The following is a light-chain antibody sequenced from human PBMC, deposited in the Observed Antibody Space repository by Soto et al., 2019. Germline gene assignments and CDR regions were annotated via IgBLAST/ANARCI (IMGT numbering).Light chain of an antibody. J-gene: IGKJ2*01. V-gene: IGKV3-15*01. CDR2: GAS. CDR1: QIVDNK. CDR3: HEYNNWYT. Sequence: TVMTQSPATLAVSPGERATLSCRASQIVDNKLAWYQHKPCPAPRLLIYGASTRATGIPARFSGSGSGTEFTLTISSLQSEDFAVYFCHEYNNWYTYGQGTKLEIK.